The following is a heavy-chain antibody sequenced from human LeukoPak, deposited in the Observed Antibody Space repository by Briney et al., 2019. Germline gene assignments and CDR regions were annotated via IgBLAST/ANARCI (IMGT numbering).Heavy chain of an antibody. Sequence: GASLQISCKSSGSRFTTYWIGWVRQMPGKGLEWMGIIYPGDSDTTYSPSFQGQVTISADKSISTAYLQWSSLKASDSAMYYCGRISAAGSLKGSFDIWGQGTMVTVSS. CDR3: GRISAAGSLKGSFDI. D-gene: IGHD6-13*01. CDR1: GSRFTTYW. CDR2: IYPGDSDT. V-gene: IGHV5-51*01. J-gene: IGHJ3*02.